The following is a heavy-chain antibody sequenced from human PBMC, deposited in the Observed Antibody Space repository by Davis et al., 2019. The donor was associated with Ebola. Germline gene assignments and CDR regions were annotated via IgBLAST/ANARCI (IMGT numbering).Heavy chain of an antibody. J-gene: IGHJ6*02. V-gene: IGHV3-74*01. CDR2: INSDGSST. D-gene: IGHD2-8*01. CDR3: ARVFIVPNGMDV. Sequence: GESLKISCAASGITFSSYWMHWVRQDPGKGLVWVSRINSDGSSTSYADSVKGRFTISRDNAKNTLYLQMNSLRAEDTAVYYCARVFIVPNGMDVWGQGTMVTVSS. CDR1: GITFSSYW.